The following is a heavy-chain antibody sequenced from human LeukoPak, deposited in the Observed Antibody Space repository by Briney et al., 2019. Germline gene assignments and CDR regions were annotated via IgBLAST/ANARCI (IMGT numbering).Heavy chain of an antibody. V-gene: IGHV3-30*02. J-gene: IGHJ6*03. D-gene: IGHD2/OR15-2a*01. Sequence: PGGSLRLSCAASGFTFSSYGMHWVRQAPGKGLEWVAFIRYDGSNKYYADSVKGRFTISRDNSKNTLYLQMNSLRAEDTAVYYCAKGVIRPAHTVMDVWDKGTTVTISS. CDR1: GFTFSSYG. CDR3: AKGVIRPAHTVMDV. CDR2: IRYDGSNK.